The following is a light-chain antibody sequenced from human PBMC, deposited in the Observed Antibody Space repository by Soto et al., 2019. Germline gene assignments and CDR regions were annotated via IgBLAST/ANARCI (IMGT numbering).Light chain of an antibody. CDR2: GSF. V-gene: IGKV3-15*01. J-gene: IGKJ1*01. CDR1: QSVDNN. Sequence: EIVMTQSPVTLSASPGESATLSCRASQSVDNNVAWYQQKPGQAPRLLIVGSFARATGIPARFSGSGSGSEFTLTISSLQPEDFAVYFCHQDFNLPWTFGQGTKVDIK. CDR3: HQDFNLPWT.